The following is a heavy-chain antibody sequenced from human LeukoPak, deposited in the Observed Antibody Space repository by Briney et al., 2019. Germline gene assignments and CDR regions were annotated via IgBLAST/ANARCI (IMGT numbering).Heavy chain of an antibody. CDR2: IRYDASNK. D-gene: IGHD3-3*01. CDR1: GFMFSDYG. Sequence: PGGSLRLSCAASGFMFSDYGMHWVRQAPGKGLEWVAFIRYDASNKYYVDSVRGRFTISRDNSKNTLYLHMNSLRAEDTAVYYCAKATYYDFWSADYWGQGTLVTVSS. J-gene: IGHJ4*02. V-gene: IGHV3-30*02. CDR3: AKATYYDFWSADY.